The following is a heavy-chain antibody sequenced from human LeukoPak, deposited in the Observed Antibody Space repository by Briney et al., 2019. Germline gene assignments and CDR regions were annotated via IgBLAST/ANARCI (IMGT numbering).Heavy chain of an antibody. V-gene: IGHV3-23*01. CDR2: ISGSGGGT. J-gene: IGHJ4*02. CDR1: GFTFSSYA. Sequence: GGSLRLSCAASGFTFSSYAMSWVRQAPGKGLEWVPAISGSGGGTYYADSVKGRFTISRDNSKNTLYLQMNSLRAEDTAVYYCADVRGVISSSVDYWGQGTLVTVSS. CDR3: ADVRGVISSSVDY. D-gene: IGHD3-10*01.